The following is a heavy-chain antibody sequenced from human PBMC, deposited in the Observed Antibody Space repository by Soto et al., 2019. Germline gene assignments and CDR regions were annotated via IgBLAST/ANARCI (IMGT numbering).Heavy chain of an antibody. J-gene: IGHJ4*02. V-gene: IGHV4-59*08. D-gene: IGHD3-22*01. Sequence: QVQLQESGPGLVKPSETLSLTCTVSGGSISSYYWNWIRQPPGKGLEWIGYIYYSDSTNYNPSLKSRFTISVDTSKNQFSLKLTSVTAADTAIYYCARAYYDTTGYHLGDWGQGTLVTVSS. CDR1: GGSISSYY. CDR2: IYYSDST. CDR3: ARAYYDTTGYHLGD.